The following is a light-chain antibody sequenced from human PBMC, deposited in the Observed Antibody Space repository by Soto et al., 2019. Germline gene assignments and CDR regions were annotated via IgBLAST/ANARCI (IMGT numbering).Light chain of an antibody. CDR1: QTLLHSNGYTY. J-gene: IGKJ2*01. Sequence: IALTQSPLSLSVTPGEPASISCRSSQTLLHSNGYTYLNWYLQKPGQSPQLLIYLGSNRASGVPDRFSGSGSGTDFTLKINRVQAEDVGVFYCMQGLRPMYTFGQGTKXEXK. V-gene: IGKV2-28*01. CDR2: LGS. CDR3: MQGLRPMYT.